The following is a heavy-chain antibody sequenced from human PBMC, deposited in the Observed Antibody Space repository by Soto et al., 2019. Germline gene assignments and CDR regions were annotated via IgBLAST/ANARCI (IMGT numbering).Heavy chain of an antibody. J-gene: IGHJ5*02. CDR3: AREALDLRFLGNRGFDP. CDR1: GGTFSSYA. CDR2: IIPIFGTA. D-gene: IGHD3-3*01. V-gene: IGHV1-69*13. Sequence: SVKVSCKASGGTFSSYAISWVRQAPGQGLEWMGGIIPIFGTANYAQKFQGRVTITADESTNTAYMELSSLRSEDTAVYYCAREALDLRFLGNRGFDPWGQGTLVTVSS.